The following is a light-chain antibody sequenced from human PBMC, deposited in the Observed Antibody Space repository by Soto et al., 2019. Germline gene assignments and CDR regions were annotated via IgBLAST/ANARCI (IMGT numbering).Light chain of an antibody. J-gene: IGKJ1*01. CDR1: QSVGGSS. Sequence: ETVLTQSPGTLSLSPGERATLSCRASQSVGGSSLAWNQQRPGQAPRLLIYHTSNRATGIPDRFSGSGSGTDFTLTISRLEPEDFAVYYCQQYHSSPRTFGQGTKVDIK. V-gene: IGKV3-20*01. CDR3: QQYHSSPRT. CDR2: HTS.